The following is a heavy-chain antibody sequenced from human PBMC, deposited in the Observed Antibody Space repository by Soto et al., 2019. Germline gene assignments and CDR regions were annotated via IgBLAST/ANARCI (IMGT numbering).Heavy chain of an antibody. J-gene: IGHJ3*02. CDR1: GFSLSTSGVG. CDR3: AHTYGQWLEGDAFDI. Sequence: QITLKESGPPLVKPTQTLTLTCTFSGFSLSTSGVGVGWIRQPPGKALEWLALIYWDDDKRYSPSLKSRLTITKDTSKNQVVLTMTNMDPVDTATYYCAHTYGQWLEGDAFDIWGQGTMVTVSS. D-gene: IGHD6-19*01. CDR2: IYWDDDK. V-gene: IGHV2-5*02.